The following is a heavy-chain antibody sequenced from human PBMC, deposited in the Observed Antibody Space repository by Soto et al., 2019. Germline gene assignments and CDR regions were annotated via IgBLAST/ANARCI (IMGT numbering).Heavy chain of an antibody. Sequence: EVQLVESGGGLVQPGGSLRLSCAASGFTFSSYWMHWVRQAPGKGLVWVSRINSDGSSTSYADSVKGRFTISRDNAKNTLYLQMNSLRAEDTAVYYCAREFDYRLLPSHWGQGTLVTVSS. D-gene: IGHD2-15*01. J-gene: IGHJ4*02. CDR1: GFTFSSYW. CDR2: INSDGSST. CDR3: AREFDYRLLPSH. V-gene: IGHV3-74*01.